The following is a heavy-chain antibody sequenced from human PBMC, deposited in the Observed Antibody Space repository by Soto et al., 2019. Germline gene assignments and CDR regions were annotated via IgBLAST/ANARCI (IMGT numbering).Heavy chain of an antibody. D-gene: IGHD1-26*01. CDR2: IKSKTDGGTT. CDR3: TTPPLGRGGPLDS. J-gene: IGHJ4*02. CDR1: GFTFSNAW. V-gene: IGHV3-15*01. Sequence: PAGSLRLSCAASGFTFSNAWMSWVRQAPGKGLEWVGRIKSKTDGGTTDYAAPVKGRFTISRDDSKNTLYLQMNSLKTEDTAVYYCTTPPLGRGGPLDSWGQGTLVTVSS.